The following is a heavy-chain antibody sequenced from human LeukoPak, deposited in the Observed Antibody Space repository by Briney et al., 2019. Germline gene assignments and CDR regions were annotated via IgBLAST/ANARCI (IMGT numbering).Heavy chain of an antibody. CDR1: GFTFSSYG. CDR2: IRYDGSNK. D-gene: IGHD6-13*01. Sequence: GGSLRLSCAASGFTFSSYGMHWVRQAPGKGLEWVAFIRYDGSNKYYADSVKGRFTISRDNSKNTLYLQMNSLRAEDTAVYYCAKDWLDAAAVDYWGQGTLITVSS. V-gene: IGHV3-30*02. CDR3: AKDWLDAAAVDY. J-gene: IGHJ4*02.